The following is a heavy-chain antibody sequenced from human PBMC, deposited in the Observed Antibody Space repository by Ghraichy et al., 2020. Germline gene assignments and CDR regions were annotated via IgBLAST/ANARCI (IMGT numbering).Heavy chain of an antibody. D-gene: IGHD1-26*01. Sequence: GESLNISCKGSGYSFTSYWIGWVRQMPGKGLEWMGIIYPGDSDTRYSPSFQGQVTISADKSISTAYLQWSSLKASDTAMYYCARLYHGWELLSPFDYWGQGTLVTVSS. CDR3: ARLYHGWELLSPFDY. CDR1: GYSFTSYW. J-gene: IGHJ4*02. CDR2: IYPGDSDT. V-gene: IGHV5-51*01.